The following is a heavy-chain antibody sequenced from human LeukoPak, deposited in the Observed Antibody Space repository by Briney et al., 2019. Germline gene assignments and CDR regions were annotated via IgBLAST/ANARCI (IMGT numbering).Heavy chain of an antibody. CDR3: ARDDCSSISCYHNWFDP. CDR1: GFPFSSYW. CDR2: IKQDGSEK. D-gene: IGHD2-2*01. V-gene: IGHV3-7*01. J-gene: IGHJ5*02. Sequence: PGGSLRLSCAASGFPFSSYWMSWVRQAPGKGLEWVANIKQDGSEKYYVDSVKGRFTISRDNAKDSLYLQMNSLRAEDTAVYYCARDDCSSISCYHNWFDPWGQGTLVTVSS.